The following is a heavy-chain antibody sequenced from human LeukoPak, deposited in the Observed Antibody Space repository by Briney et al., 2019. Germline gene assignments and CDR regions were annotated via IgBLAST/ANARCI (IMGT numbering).Heavy chain of an antibody. D-gene: IGHD6-13*01. Sequence: SQTLSLTCAISGDSVSSNIAAWNWFRQSPSRGLEWLGRSYYRSKWTFEYALSVRGRISFNPDTSKNQVSLYLTSVTPEDTALYYCARDVSAGADYWGQGTLVTVSS. J-gene: IGHJ4*02. V-gene: IGHV6-1*01. CDR3: ARDVSAGADY. CDR2: SYYRSKWTF. CDR1: GDSVSSNIAA.